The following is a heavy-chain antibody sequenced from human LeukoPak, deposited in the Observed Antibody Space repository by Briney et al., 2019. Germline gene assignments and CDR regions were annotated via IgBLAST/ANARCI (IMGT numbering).Heavy chain of an antibody. Sequence: GGSPRLSCAASGFTFSSYSMNWVRQAPGKGLEWVSSISSSSSSTIYYADSVKGRFTISRDNAKNSLYLQMNSLRAEDTAVYYCARESIAAADYYYYYYMDVWGKGTTVTISS. V-gene: IGHV3-21*04. CDR1: GFTFSSYS. D-gene: IGHD6-13*01. CDR3: ARESIAAADYYYYYYMDV. J-gene: IGHJ6*03. CDR2: ISSSSSSTI.